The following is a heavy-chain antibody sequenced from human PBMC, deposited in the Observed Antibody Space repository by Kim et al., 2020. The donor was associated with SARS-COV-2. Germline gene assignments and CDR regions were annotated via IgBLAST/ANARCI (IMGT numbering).Heavy chain of an antibody. CDR1: GFTFNNFG. V-gene: IGHV3-30*18. CDR3: AKAHVFLWFGKFHDDAFDL. CDR2: ISYEGSKK. D-gene: IGHD3-10*01. J-gene: IGHJ3*01. Sequence: GGSLRLSCAASGFTFNNFGMHWVRQAPGKGLEWVAVISYEGSKKHYADSVNGRFTISRDSFKNTMSLQMSGLTAEDTAVYYCAKAHVFLWFGKFHDDAFDLWGQETMDTVPS.